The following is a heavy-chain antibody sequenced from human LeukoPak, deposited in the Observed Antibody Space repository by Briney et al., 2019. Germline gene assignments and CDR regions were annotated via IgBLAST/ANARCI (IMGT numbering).Heavy chain of an antibody. CDR3: ARDSGGQLAIKSQKGY. J-gene: IGHJ4*02. CDR1: GYTFTSYY. CDR2: INPSGGST. V-gene: IGHV1-46*01. D-gene: IGHD6-6*01. Sequence: ASVKVSCKASGYTFTSYYMHWVRQAPGQGLEWMGIINPSGGSTSYAQKFQGRVTMTRDTSTSTVYMELSSLRSEDTAVYYCARDSGGQLAIKSQKGYWGQGTLVTVSS.